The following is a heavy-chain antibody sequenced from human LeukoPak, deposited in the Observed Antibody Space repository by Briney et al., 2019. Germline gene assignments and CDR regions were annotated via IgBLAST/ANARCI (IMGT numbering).Heavy chain of an antibody. CDR2: ISSSSSYI. V-gene: IGHV3-21*01. D-gene: IGHD3-10*01. J-gene: IGHJ4*02. Sequence: PGGSLRLSCAASGFTFSSYSMNWVRQAPGKGLEWVSSISSSSSYIYYADSVKGRFTISRDNAKNSLYLQMDSLRAEDTVVYYCARDYYGSGSYSPFDYWGQGTLVTVSS. CDR1: GFTFSSYS. CDR3: ARDYYGSGSYSPFDY.